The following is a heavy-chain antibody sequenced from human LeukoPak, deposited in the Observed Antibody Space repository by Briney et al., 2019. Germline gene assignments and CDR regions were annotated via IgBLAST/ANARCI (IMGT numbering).Heavy chain of an antibody. CDR2: ISGSGANT. V-gene: IGHV3-23*01. D-gene: IGHD2-2*03. Sequence: GGSLRLSCAASGFTFSTYAMSWVRQAPGKGLEWVSTISGSGANTYYADSVRGRFTISRDNSKNTLYLQMNSLRAEDTAVYYCAKGHWIRPRAGMDVWGQGTTVTVSS. J-gene: IGHJ6*02. CDR3: AKGHWIRPRAGMDV. CDR1: GFTFSTYA.